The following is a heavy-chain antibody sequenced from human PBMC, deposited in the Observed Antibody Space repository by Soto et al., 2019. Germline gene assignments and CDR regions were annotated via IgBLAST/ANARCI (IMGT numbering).Heavy chain of an antibody. V-gene: IGHV3-21*05. D-gene: IGHD4-4*01. CDR3: ARELTTKNEG. CDR2: IRSGSSYT. Sequence: GGSLRLSCAASGFTFSSYGMNWVRQAPGKGLEWVADIRSGSSYTNYAGSVKGRFTISRDNAKNSLYLQMNSLRAEDTAVYYSARELTTKNEGWGQGTMVNVSS. J-gene: IGHJ4*02. CDR1: GFTFSSYG.